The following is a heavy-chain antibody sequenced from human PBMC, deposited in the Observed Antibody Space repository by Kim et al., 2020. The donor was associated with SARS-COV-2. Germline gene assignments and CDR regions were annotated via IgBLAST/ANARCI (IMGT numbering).Heavy chain of an antibody. D-gene: IGHD3-10*01. CDR3: ARHVRVTMVRGVIAWFDP. J-gene: IGHJ5*02. Sequence: LKSRVTTSVDTSKNQFSLTLSSVTAADTAVYYCARHVRVTMVRGVIAWFDPWGQGTLVTVSS. V-gene: IGHV4-39*01.